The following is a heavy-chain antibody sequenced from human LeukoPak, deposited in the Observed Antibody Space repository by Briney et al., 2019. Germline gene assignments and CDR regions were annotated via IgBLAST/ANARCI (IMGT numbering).Heavy chain of an antibody. J-gene: IGHJ6*03. V-gene: IGHV4-34*01. CDR3: ARLSGFSLYYYYMDV. CDR2: INHSGST. Sequence: SETLSLTCAVYGGSFSGYYWSWIRQPPGKGLEWIGEINHSGSTNYNPSLKSRVTISVDTSKNQFSLKLSSVTAADTAVYYCARLSGFSLYYYYMDVWGKGTTVTVSS. D-gene: IGHD3-3*01. CDR1: GGSFSGYY.